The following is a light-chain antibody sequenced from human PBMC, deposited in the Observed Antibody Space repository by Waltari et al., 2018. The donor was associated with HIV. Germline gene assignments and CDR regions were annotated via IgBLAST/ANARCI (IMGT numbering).Light chain of an antibody. Sequence: SVLTQTPSVSGNPGQRVTIPCSGRRSNIRTNTVNWYQQLPVTAPKLLIYNNDHRPSGVPARFSGSKSGTSASLAISGLQSEDEAYYYCAALDDTLNGYVFGAGTKLTVL. CDR3: AALDDTLNGYV. J-gene: IGLJ1*01. V-gene: IGLV1-44*01. CDR1: RSNIRTNT. CDR2: NND.